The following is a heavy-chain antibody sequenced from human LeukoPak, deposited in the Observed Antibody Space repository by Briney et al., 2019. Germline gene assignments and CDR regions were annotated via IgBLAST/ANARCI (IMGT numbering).Heavy chain of an antibody. V-gene: IGHV4-39*07. CDR2: IYYSGST. CDR3: ARDRPRSERDY. Sequence: SETLSLTCTVSGGSISSSSYYWGWIRQPPGKGLEWIGSIYYSGSTYYNPSLKSRVTISVDTSKNQFSLKLSSVTAADTAVYYCARDRPRSERDYWGQGTLVTVSS. J-gene: IGHJ4*02. D-gene: IGHD1-1*01. CDR1: GGSISSSSYY.